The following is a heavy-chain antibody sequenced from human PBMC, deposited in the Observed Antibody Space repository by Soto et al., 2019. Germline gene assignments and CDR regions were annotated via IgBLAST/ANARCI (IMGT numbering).Heavy chain of an antibody. CDR3: VASLAASGLNWLDP. J-gene: IGHJ5*02. Sequence: KASETLSLTCTVSGGSISEKYWNWVRQPPGKGLEWIGLIFANGNTDYNPSLKSRVTMSVDASKNQFSLRLTSMTAADTAVYYCVASLAASGLNWLDPWGRGTLVTVPQ. D-gene: IGHD6-13*01. CDR2: IFANGNT. V-gene: IGHV4-4*07. CDR1: GGSISEKY.